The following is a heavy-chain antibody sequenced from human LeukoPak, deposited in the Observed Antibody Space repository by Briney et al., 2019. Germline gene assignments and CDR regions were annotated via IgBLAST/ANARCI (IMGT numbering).Heavy chain of an antibody. CDR2: ISSSGSTI. J-gene: IGHJ4*02. CDR1: GFTFSSYE. D-gene: IGHD3-16*01. V-gene: IGHV3-48*03. Sequence: GGSLRLSCAASGFTFSSYEMNWVRQAPGKGLEWVSYISSSGSTIYYADSVKGRFTISRDNAKNSPYLQMNSLRAEDTAVYYCARGDYELDYWGQGTLVTVSS. CDR3: ARGDYELDY.